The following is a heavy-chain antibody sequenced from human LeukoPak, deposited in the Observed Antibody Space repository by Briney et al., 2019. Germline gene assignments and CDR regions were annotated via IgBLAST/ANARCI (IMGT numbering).Heavy chain of an antibody. D-gene: IGHD6-19*01. CDR3: AKTAVAVHFDY. V-gene: IGHV3-30*18. CDR1: GFTFSSYG. Sequence: GGSLRLSCAASGFTFSSYGMHWVRQAPGKGLEWVAVISYDGSNKYYADSVKGRFTISRDNSKNTLYLRMNSLRAEDTAVYYCAKTAVAVHFDYWGQGTLVTVSS. CDR2: ISYDGSNK. J-gene: IGHJ4*02.